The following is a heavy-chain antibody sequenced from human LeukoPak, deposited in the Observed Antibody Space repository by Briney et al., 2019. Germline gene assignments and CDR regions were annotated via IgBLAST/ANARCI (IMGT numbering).Heavy chain of an antibody. J-gene: IGHJ3*02. Sequence: PSETLSLTCTVSGGSISSSSYYWGWIRQPPGKGLEWIGSIYYSGSTYYNPSLKSRVTISVDTSKNQFSLKLSSVTAADTAVYYCARGSERAFDIWGQGTMVTVSS. CDR2: IYYSGST. CDR1: GGSISSSSYY. V-gene: IGHV4-39*07. CDR3: ARGSERAFDI.